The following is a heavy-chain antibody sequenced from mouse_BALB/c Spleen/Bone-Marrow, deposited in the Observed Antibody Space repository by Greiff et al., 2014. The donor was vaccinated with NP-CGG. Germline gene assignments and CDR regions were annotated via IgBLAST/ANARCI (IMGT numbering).Heavy chain of an antibody. CDR3: ARAITDAMDY. D-gene: IGHD2-4*01. Sequence: VQLQESGAELVRPGTSVKVSCKGSGYAFTNYLIEWVKQRPGQGLEWIGVINSGSGGTKCNEKFKGKATLTADKSSSTAYMQLSSLTSDDSAVYFCARAITDAMDYWGQGTSVTVSS. V-gene: IGHV1-54*01. CDR2: INSGSGGT. CDR1: GYAFTNYL. J-gene: IGHJ4*01.